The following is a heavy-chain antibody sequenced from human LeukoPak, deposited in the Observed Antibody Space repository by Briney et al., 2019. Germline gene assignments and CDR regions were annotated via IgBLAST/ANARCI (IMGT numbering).Heavy chain of an antibody. Sequence: GGSLRLSCAASGFTFSSYSMNWVRQAPGKGLEWVSYISSSSSTIYYADSVKGRFTISRDNAKNSLYLQMNSLRDEDTAVYYCARDRDYDFWSGYSPLPGYYYYGMDVWGQGTTVTVSS. CDR1: GFTFSSYS. CDR2: ISSSSSTI. D-gene: IGHD3-3*01. V-gene: IGHV3-48*02. J-gene: IGHJ6*02. CDR3: ARDRDYDFWSGYSPLPGYYYYGMDV.